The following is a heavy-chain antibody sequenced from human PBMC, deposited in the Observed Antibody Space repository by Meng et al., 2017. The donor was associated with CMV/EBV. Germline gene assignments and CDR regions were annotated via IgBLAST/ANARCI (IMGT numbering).Heavy chain of an antibody. CDR1: ITFSSNS. D-gene: IGHD2-2*01. CDR3: ARVRTLEFRPKYYFDY. J-gene: IGHJ4*02. V-gene: IGHV3-21*01. Sequence: ITFSSNSMNWVRQAAGKGLEWVSSISSSSSYIYYADSMESRFTISRDNAKNSLYMKLNSLRAEDTAVYYCARVRTLEFRPKYYFDYWGQGTLVTVSS. CDR2: ISSSSSYI.